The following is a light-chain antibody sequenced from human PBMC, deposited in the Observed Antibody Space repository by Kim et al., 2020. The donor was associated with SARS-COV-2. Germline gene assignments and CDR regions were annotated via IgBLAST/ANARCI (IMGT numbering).Light chain of an antibody. CDR2: QDT. Sequence: VSPGQTASITCSGDKLGNKYACWYQQKPGQSPVLVIYQDTKRPSGIPERFTGSNSGNTATLTISGTQAMDEADYYCQAWDSSTFYVFGTGTKVTVL. V-gene: IGLV3-1*01. J-gene: IGLJ1*01. CDR1: KLGNKY. CDR3: QAWDSSTFYV.